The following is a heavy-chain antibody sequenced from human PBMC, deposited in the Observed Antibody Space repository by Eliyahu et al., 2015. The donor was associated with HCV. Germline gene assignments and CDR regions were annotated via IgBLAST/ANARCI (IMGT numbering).Heavy chain of an antibody. J-gene: IGHJ6*02. Sequence: QVQLQESGPGLVXPSETLSLXCTVSGXSISXYYWXWIRQTPGKGXEWIGDINYSGSSTYNPSLKSRVTISLDTSKNQFSLRLTSVTAADTAVYYCARQPYGSGSYYHFRFGMDVWGQGTTVVVSS. CDR2: INYSGSS. CDR1: GXSISXYY. CDR3: ARQPYGSGSYYHFRFGMDV. V-gene: IGHV4-59*08. D-gene: IGHD3-10*01.